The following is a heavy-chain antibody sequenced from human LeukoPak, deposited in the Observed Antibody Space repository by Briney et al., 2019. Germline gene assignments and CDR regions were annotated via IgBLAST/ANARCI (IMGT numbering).Heavy chain of an antibody. J-gene: IGHJ5*02. D-gene: IGHD3-3*01. Sequence: SETLSLTCTVSGASISSYYWSWIRQPPGKGLEWIGYIYYSGSARYNPPLQSRVTISVDTSKNQFSLKLSSVTAADTAVYYCARVGILRFPSNWFDPWGQGTLVTVSS. CDR1: GASISSYY. CDR2: IYYSGSA. CDR3: ARVGILRFPSNWFDP. V-gene: IGHV4-59*01.